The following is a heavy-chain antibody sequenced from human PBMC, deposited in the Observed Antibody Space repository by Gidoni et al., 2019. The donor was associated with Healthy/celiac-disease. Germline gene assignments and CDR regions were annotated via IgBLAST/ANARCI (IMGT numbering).Heavy chain of an antibody. V-gene: IGHV4-39*01. CDR1: GGSISSSSYY. D-gene: IGHD5-12*01. CDR2: IYYSGGT. J-gene: IGHJ4*02. CDR3: ARWGRDGYNSYDY. Sequence: QLQLQESGPGLGKPSETLSLTCTVSGGSISSSSYYWGWIRQPPGKGLEWIGSIYYSGGTYYNPSLKSRVTISVDTSKNQFSLKLSSVTAADTAVYYCARWGRDGYNSYDYWGQGTLVTVSS.